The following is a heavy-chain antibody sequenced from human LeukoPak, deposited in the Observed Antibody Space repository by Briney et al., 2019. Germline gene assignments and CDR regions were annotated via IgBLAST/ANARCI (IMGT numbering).Heavy chain of an antibody. CDR1: GYTFTGYY. CDR3: ARERKGYSSTENDAFDI. CDR2: INPNSGGT. J-gene: IGHJ3*02. Sequence: VASVKVSCKASGYTFTGYYFHWVRQAPGQGLEWMGWINPNSGGTNYAQKFQGRVIMTRDTSISTAYMELSRLRSDDTAVYYCARERKGYSSTENDAFDIWGQGTMVTVSS. V-gene: IGHV1-2*02. D-gene: IGHD5-18*01.